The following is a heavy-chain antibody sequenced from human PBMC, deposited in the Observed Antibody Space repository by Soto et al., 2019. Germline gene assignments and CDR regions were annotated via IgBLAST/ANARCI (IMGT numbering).Heavy chain of an antibody. J-gene: IGHJ4*02. CDR1: GFTFTSSA. D-gene: IGHD2-2*01. CDR3: AALKTRDIVVVPAATREGYFDY. V-gene: IGHV1-58*01. CDR2: IVVGSGNT. Sequence: SVKVSCKASGFTFTSSAVQWVRQARGQRLEWIGWIVVGSGNTNYAQKFQERVTITRDMSTSTAYMELSSLRSEDTAVYYCAALKTRDIVVVPAATREGYFDYWGQGTLVTAPQ.